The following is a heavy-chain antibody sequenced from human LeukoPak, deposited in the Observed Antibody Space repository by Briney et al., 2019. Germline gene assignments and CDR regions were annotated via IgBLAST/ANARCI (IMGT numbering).Heavy chain of an antibody. CDR2: IWFDGSSK. V-gene: IGHV3-33*01. CDR1: GFTFSSDG. Sequence: SGRGLRLSSAAPGFTFSSDGLHGVRQAPGRGLEWVAVIWFDGSSKYYADSVKGRFTISRDNSKTTLYLQMNSLRAEDTAVYYCARDGGRYCSSTSCYTAGPPLEYYFDYWGQETLVTVSS. J-gene: IGHJ4*02. CDR3: ARDGGRYCSSTSCYTAGPPLEYYFDY. D-gene: IGHD2-2*02.